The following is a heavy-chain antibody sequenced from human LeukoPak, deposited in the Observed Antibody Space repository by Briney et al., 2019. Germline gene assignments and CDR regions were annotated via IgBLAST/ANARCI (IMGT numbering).Heavy chain of an antibody. Sequence: KPSETLSLTCAVYGGSFSDYYWTWIRQPPGKGLEWIGEINQSGTTNYNPSLKSRLTISLDTSKNHFSLKLTSATAADTALYYCAGGATPGVFWGQGILVTVSA. CDR3: AGGATPGVF. V-gene: IGHV4-34*01. J-gene: IGHJ4*02. CDR1: GGSFSDYY. CDR2: INQSGTT. D-gene: IGHD3-10*01.